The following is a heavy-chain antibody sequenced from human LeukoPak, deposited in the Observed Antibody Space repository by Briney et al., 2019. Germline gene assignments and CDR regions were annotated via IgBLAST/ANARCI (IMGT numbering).Heavy chain of an antibody. CDR3: AREQEYDYDWGSYRYGSVY. J-gene: IGHJ4*02. V-gene: IGHV1-18*01. CDR1: GYTFTSYG. CDR2: MSAYNGNT. Sequence: ASVKVSCKASGYTFTSYGISWVRQAPGQGLEWMGWMSAYNGNTNYAQKHQRRGTMTTDPSTIPAYRELRNLRADDTAVCYCAREQEYDYDWGSYRYGSVYWGEGTLVTLSS. D-gene: IGHD3-16*02.